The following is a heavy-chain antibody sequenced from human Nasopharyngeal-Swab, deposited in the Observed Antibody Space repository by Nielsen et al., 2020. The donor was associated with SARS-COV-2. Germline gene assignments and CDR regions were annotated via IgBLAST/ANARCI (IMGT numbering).Heavy chain of an antibody. CDR2: IYYSGST. CDR3: ARDNTREYYYYYGMDV. CDR1: GGSISSGGYY. Sequence: SETLSLTCTVSGGSISSGGYYWSWIRQHPGKGLELIGYIYYSGSTYYNPSLTSRVTITVDTSKNQFSLKLSSVTAADTAVYYCARDNTREYYYYYGMDVWGQGTTVTVSS. V-gene: IGHV4-31*03. D-gene: IGHD2-2*01. J-gene: IGHJ6*02.